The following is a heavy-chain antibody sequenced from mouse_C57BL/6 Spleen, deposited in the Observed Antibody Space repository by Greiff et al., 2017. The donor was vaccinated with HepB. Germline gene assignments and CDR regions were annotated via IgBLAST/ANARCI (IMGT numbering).Heavy chain of an antibody. CDR1: GYTFTEYT. Sequence: VQGVESGAELVKPGASVKLSCKASGYTFTEYTIHWVKQRSGQGLEWIGWFYPGSGSIKYNEKFKDKATLTADKSSSTVYMELSRLTSEDSAVYFCARHEVPYYYGSSQGYFDVWGTGTTVTVSS. J-gene: IGHJ1*03. CDR3: ARHEVPYYYGSSQGYFDV. CDR2: FYPGSGSI. V-gene: IGHV1-62-2*01. D-gene: IGHD1-1*01.